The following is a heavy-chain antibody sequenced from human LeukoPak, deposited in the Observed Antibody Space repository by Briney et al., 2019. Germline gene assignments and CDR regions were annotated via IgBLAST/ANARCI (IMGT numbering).Heavy chain of an antibody. CDR1: GFTFTNYG. J-gene: IGHJ4*02. V-gene: IGHV3-30*18. D-gene: IGHD1-26*01. Sequence: PGGSLRLSCAASGFTFTNYGMHWVRQAPGKGLEWVAVISYDGSNKYYADSVKGRFTISRDNSKNTMYLQMNSLRAEDTAVYYCAKSGGTWVGATDHFDYWGQGTLVTVSS. CDR2: ISYDGSNK. CDR3: AKSGGTWVGATDHFDY.